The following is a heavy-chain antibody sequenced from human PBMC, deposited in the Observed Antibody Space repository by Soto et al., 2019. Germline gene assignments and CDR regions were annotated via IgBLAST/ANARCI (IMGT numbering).Heavy chain of an antibody. Sequence: QLVESGGGLVYPGGSLRLSCAASGIRFSDYYMSWIRQAPGKGLEWVSYINGGRGTIYYADSVRGRFTVSRDNAKNSLYLQMNSLRAEDTAVYFCAADPTMRGYFRFDHWGQGTLVTVSS. J-gene: IGHJ5*02. CDR1: GIRFSDYY. CDR3: AADPTMRGYFRFDH. CDR2: INGGRGTI. D-gene: IGHD2-15*01. V-gene: IGHV3-11*01.